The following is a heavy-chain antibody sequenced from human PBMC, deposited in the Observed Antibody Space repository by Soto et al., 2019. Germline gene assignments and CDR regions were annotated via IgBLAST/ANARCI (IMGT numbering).Heavy chain of an antibody. CDR2: IYNSGGT. D-gene: IGHD1-20*01. J-gene: IGHJ6*02. CDR3: ARENNWKSMDV. V-gene: IGHV4-30-4*01. Sequence: QVQLQESGPGLVKPSQTPSLTCTVSGGSISRGDYHWNWIRQPPGKGLEWIGNIYNSGGTHYNPSLKSRVTISVDASKNQFSLKLSSVIAADTAIYYCARENNWKSMDVWGQGTTVTVSS. CDR1: GGSISRGDYH.